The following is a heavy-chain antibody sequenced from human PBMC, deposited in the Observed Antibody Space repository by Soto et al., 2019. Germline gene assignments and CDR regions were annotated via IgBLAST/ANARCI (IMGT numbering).Heavy chain of an antibody. V-gene: IGHV1-69*01. CDR2: IIPIFGIP. Sequence: QVQLVQSGAEVKKPGSSVKVSCNASGGPFSSHAISWLRQAPGQGLEWMGGIIPIFGIPNYAQKFQGRVTITADESTSTCYMEMYHLRSEDTAVYYCARAYATSNSYYGRYFDYWGQGTLITVSS. J-gene: IGHJ4*02. D-gene: IGHD3-22*01. CDR1: GGPFSSHA. CDR3: ARAYATSNSYYGRYFDY.